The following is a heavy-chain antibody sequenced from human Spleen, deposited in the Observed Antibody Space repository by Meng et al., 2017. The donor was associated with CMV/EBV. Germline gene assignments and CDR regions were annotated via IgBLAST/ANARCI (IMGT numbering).Heavy chain of an antibody. CDR2: IYYSGST. CDR3: ARSPYYDFWSGLEWFDP. CDR1: GGSISSYY. Sequence: QVQLQESGPGLVKPSETLSLTCTVSGGSISSYYWSWIRQPPGKGLEWIGYIYYSGSTNYNPSLKSRVTISVDTSKNQFSLKLSSVTAADTAVYYCARSPYYDFWSGLEWFDPWGQGTLVTVSS. V-gene: IGHV4-59*01. J-gene: IGHJ5*02. D-gene: IGHD3-3*01.